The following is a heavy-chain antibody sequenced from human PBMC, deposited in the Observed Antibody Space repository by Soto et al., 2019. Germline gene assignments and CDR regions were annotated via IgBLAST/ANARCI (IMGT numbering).Heavy chain of an antibody. Sequence: QLHLQESGPGLVKASETLSLTCTVSGGSISSSSYHWGWIRQPPGKGLEWIGNSHHSGSAYHNPSLKSRVTISVDTSKNQVSLKLSSVTAADTAVYYCARPANWLDPWGQGTLVTVSS. V-gene: IGHV4-39*01. J-gene: IGHJ5*02. CDR1: GGSISSSSYH. CDR2: SHHSGSA. CDR3: ARPANWLDP.